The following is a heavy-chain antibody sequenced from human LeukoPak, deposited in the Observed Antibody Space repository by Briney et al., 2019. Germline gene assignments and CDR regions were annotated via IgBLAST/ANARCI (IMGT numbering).Heavy chain of an antibody. V-gene: IGHV4-4*08. CDR2: IYTSGST. Sequence: SETLSLTCTVSGGSISSYYWSWIRQPAGKGLEYIGHIYTSGSTSYNPSLKSRVTISVDTSKNQLSLRLSSVTAAETAVYYCAGNPSRVDYGRKRIGDYGMDVWGQGTTVTVSS. CDR3: AGNPSRVDYGRKRIGDYGMDV. J-gene: IGHJ6*02. D-gene: IGHD4-17*01. CDR1: GGSISSYY.